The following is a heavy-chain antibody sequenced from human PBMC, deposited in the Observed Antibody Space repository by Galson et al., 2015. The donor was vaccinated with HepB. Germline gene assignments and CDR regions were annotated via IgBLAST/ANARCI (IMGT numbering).Heavy chain of an antibody. V-gene: IGHV3-9*01. J-gene: IGHJ4*02. CDR3: AKDTEPIPMFYFAF. D-gene: IGHD3-10*02. CDR2: ISWNSGYI. Sequence: SLRLSCAASGFTFDNYAMHWVRQVPGRGLEWVSGISWNSGYIDYADSVRGRFTISRDNAKNSLYLQMNSLRHEDTALYYCAKDTEPIPMFYFAFWGQGTLVTVSS. CDR1: GFTFDNYA.